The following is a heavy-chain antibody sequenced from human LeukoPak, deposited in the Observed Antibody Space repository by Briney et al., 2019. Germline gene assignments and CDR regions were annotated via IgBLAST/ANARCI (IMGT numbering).Heavy chain of an antibody. Sequence: PSETLSLTCTVSGGSISSSNYHWGWIRQPPGKGLEWIGSIFYSGTTYYNPSLKSRVTISVDTSRNQFSLKLRSVTAADTAVYSYARHESSSGFFDYWGQGTLVTVSS. CDR1: GGSISSSNYH. V-gene: IGHV4-39*01. J-gene: IGHJ4*02. CDR2: IFYSGTT. D-gene: IGHD3-10*01. CDR3: ARHESSSGFFDY.